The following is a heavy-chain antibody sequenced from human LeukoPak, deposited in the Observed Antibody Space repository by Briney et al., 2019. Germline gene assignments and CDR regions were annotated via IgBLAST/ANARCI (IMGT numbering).Heavy chain of an antibody. CDR3: ATSSQYYYDSSGYYFLY. V-gene: IGHV3-7*01. J-gene: IGHJ4*02. D-gene: IGHD3-22*01. Sequence: QTGGSLRLSCAASGFTFSCYWMSWVRQAPGKGLEWVANIKQDGSEKYYVDSVKGRFTISRDNAKNSLYLQMNSLRAEDTAVYYCATSSQYYYDSSGYYFLYWGQGTLVTVSS. CDR1: GFTFSCYW. CDR2: IKQDGSEK.